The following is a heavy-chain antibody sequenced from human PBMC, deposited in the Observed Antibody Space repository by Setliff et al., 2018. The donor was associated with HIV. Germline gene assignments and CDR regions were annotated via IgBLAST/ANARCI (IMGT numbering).Heavy chain of an antibody. CDR2: IKQDGSEK. Sequence: PGGSLRLSCAASGFIFSDHWMTWVRQAPGKGLEWVANIKQDGSEKYYVDSVKGRSTITRDNVKNSLYLQMNSLRAEDTAIYFCVRDGNVGWNDLDYWGQGTLVTVSS. CDR1: GFIFSDHW. J-gene: IGHJ4*02. V-gene: IGHV3-7*03. CDR3: VRDGNVGWNDLDY. D-gene: IGHD1-1*01.